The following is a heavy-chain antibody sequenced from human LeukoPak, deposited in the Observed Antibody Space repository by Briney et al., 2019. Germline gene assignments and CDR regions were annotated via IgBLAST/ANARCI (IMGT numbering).Heavy chain of an antibody. CDR1: GFTFSSYA. CDR2: ISGSGVST. J-gene: IGHJ3*02. V-gene: IGHV3-23*01. Sequence: PGGSLRLSCAAFGFTFSSYAMSGVRQAPGKGLEWVSTISGSGVSTYYADSVKGRFTISRDNSKNTLYLQMNSLRAEDTAVYYCERRDDAFDIWGQGTMVTVSS. CDR3: ERRDDAFDI.